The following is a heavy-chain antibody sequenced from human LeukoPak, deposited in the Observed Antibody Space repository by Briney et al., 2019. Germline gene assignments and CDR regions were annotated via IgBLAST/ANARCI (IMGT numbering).Heavy chain of an antibody. J-gene: IGHJ5*02. D-gene: IGHD6-13*01. CDR1: GSSISSYY. V-gene: IGHV4-4*07. Sequence: ASETLSLTCTVSGSSISSYYWSWIRQPAGKGLEWIGRIYTSGSTNYNPSLKSRVTMSVDTSKNQFSLKLSSVTAADTAVYYCARVFSSSWYGRWFDPWGQGTLVTVSS. CDR3: ARVFSSSWYGRWFDP. CDR2: IYTSGST.